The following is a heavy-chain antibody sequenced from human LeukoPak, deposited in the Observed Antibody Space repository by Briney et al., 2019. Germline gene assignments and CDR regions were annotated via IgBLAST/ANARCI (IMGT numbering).Heavy chain of an antibody. V-gene: IGHV4-34*01. CDR1: GGSLSGYY. Sequence: SETLSLTCAVYGGSLSGYYWSWIRQPPGKGLEWIGEINHSGSTNYNPSLKSRVTISVDTSKNQFSLKLSSVTAADTAVYYCARLLGWFDPWGQGTLVTVSS. CDR2: INHSGST. CDR3: ARLLGWFDP. J-gene: IGHJ5*02. D-gene: IGHD3-16*01.